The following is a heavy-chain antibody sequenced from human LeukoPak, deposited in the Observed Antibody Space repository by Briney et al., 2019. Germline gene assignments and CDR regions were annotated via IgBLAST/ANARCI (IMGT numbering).Heavy chain of an antibody. J-gene: IGHJ4*02. D-gene: IGHD3-22*01. Sequence: PGGSLRLSCAASGFTFSSYSMNWVRQAPGKGLEWVSSISSSSSYIYYADSVKGRFTISRDNAKNSLYLQMNSLRAEDTAVYYCARVSRRYYYDSSGYLGYWGQGTLVTVSS. CDR3: ARVSRRYYYDSSGYLGY. CDR2: ISSSSSYI. V-gene: IGHV3-21*01. CDR1: GFTFSSYS.